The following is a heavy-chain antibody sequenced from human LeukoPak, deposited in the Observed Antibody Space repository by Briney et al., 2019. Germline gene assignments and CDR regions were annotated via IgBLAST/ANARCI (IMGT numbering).Heavy chain of an antibody. D-gene: IGHD3-22*01. V-gene: IGHV3-48*02. J-gene: IGHJ4*02. CDR3: ARKFVGSSGYFDY. CDR2: ISSSGSTT. Sequence: GGSLRLSCAASGFTFSSYSMNWVRQAPGKGLECVSHISSSGSTTYYADSVKGRFTISRDYAKNSLYLQMNSLRHEDTAVYYCARKFVGSSGYFDYWGQGTLVAVSS. CDR1: GFTFSSYS.